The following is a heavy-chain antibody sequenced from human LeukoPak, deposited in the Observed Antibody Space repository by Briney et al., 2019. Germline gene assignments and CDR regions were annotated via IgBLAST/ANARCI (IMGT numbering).Heavy chain of an antibody. CDR3: AKGASGVVVPAALDY. V-gene: IGHV3-23*01. D-gene: IGHD2-2*01. CDR1: GFTFSSYA. J-gene: IGHJ4*02. CDR2: ISGSGGST. Sequence: GGSLRLSCAASGFTFSSYAMSWVRQAPGKGLEWVSAISGSGGSTYYADSVKGRFTISRDNSKNTLYLQMNSLRAEDTAAYCCAKGASGVVVPAALDYWGQGTLVTVSS.